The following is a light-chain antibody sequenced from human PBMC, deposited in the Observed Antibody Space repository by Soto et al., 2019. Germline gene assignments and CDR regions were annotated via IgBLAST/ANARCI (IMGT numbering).Light chain of an antibody. CDR2: YAS. Sequence: EIVMTQSPATLSVSPGERATLSCRASQSVSSNLAWYQQKPGQAPRLLMYYASTRATGIPARFSGSGSGTDCTLTISSLQSEDFAVYYCQQYHNWPPGTFGQGTKVEIK. J-gene: IGKJ1*01. CDR3: QQYHNWPPGT. CDR1: QSVSSN. V-gene: IGKV3-15*01.